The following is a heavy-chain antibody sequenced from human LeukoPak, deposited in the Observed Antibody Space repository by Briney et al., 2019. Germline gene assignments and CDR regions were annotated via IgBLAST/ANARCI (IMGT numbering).Heavy chain of an antibody. CDR3: ARASRSSSWTDYFDY. Sequence: GRSLRLSCAASGFTFSSYGMHWVRQAPGKGLEWVAVIWYDGSNKYYADSVKGRLTISRDNSKNTLYLQMNSLRAEDTAVYYCARASRSSSWTDYFDYWGQGTLVTVSS. CDR1: GFTFSSYG. V-gene: IGHV3-33*01. J-gene: IGHJ4*02. D-gene: IGHD6-6*01. CDR2: IWYDGSNK.